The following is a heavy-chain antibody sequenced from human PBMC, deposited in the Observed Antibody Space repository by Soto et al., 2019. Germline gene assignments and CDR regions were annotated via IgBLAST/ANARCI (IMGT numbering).Heavy chain of an antibody. CDR3: ARGSPYSPSVGNYYYYYGMDV. Sequence: SETLSLTCTVSGDSVTSNHFFWGWIRRHPGKGLEWIGYIYYSGSTYYNPSLKSRVTISVDTSKNQFSLKLSSVTAADTAVYYCARGSPYSPSVGNYYYYYGMDVWGQGTTVTVSS. J-gene: IGHJ6*02. V-gene: IGHV4-31*03. D-gene: IGHD2-2*01. CDR1: GDSVTSNHFF. CDR2: IYYSGST.